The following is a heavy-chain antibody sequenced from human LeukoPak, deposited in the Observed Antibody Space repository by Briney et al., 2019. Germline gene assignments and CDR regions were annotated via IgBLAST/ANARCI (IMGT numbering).Heavy chain of an antibody. D-gene: IGHD5-24*01. CDR3: ARDNSVRDEAWWFNP. CDR1: GYTFTSYG. J-gene: IGHJ5*02. CDR2: ISAYNGNT. V-gene: IGHV1-18*01. Sequence: ASVKVSCKASGYTFTSYGISWVRQAPGRGLEWMGWISAYNGNTNYAQKLQGRVTMTTDTSTSTDYLELSSLRSEDTAVYYCARDNSVRDEAWWFNPWGQGTLVTVSS.